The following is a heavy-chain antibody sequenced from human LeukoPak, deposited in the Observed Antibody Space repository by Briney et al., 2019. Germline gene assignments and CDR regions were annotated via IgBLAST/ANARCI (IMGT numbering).Heavy chain of an antibody. Sequence: ASVKVSCKASGYTFATYGISWVRQAPGQGLERMGWISAYSGNTNYARKLEGRVTMTTDTSTTTAYMELRSLRSDDTAVYYCARDGGDSSGYQPLDYWGQGTLVTVSS. V-gene: IGHV1-18*01. D-gene: IGHD3-22*01. CDR2: ISAYSGNT. CDR1: GYTFATYG. CDR3: ARDGGDSSGYQPLDY. J-gene: IGHJ4*02.